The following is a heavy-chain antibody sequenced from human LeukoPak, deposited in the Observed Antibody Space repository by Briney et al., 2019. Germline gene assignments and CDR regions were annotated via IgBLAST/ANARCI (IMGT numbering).Heavy chain of an antibody. CDR3: ARDIRNYYDSGAYGWFDP. J-gene: IGHJ5*02. V-gene: IGHV3-23*01. D-gene: IGHD3-10*01. CDR1: GFTFSTYG. CDR2: ISGSGGNV. Sequence: GGSLRLSCAASGFTFSTYGMSWVRQAPGKGLEWVSSISGSGGNVYYAGSVRGRFTISRDNSKNTVYLQMNSLRAEDTATYYCARDIRNYYDSGAYGWFDPWGQGTLVPVSS.